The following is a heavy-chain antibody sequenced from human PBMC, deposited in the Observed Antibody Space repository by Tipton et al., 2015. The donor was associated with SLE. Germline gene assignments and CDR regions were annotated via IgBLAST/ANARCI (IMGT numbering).Heavy chain of an antibody. D-gene: IGHD3-22*01. Sequence: GLVKPSETLSLTCTVSGGSISSYYWSWIRQPAGKGLEWIGYIYYSGSTNYNPSLTSRVTISVDTSKNQFSPKLSSVTAADTAVYYCARGGYYDSSGSHFDYWGQGTLVTVSS. J-gene: IGHJ4*02. CDR2: IYYSGST. CDR1: GGSISSYY. V-gene: IGHV4-59*08. CDR3: ARGGYYDSSGSHFDY.